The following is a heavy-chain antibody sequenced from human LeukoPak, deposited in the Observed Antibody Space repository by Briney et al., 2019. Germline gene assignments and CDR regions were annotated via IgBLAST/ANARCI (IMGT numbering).Heavy chain of an antibody. J-gene: IGHJ4*02. CDR1: GFTFSCSA. Sequence: GGSLRLSCAASGFTFSCSALHWLRQASGKGLERVGRIRSTANGYATAYAASVKGRFTISRDDSKNTAYLQMDSLNTEDTAVYYCTGNYYGSGSYADFDYWGQGTLVTVSS. CDR3: TGNYYGSGSYADFDY. D-gene: IGHD3-10*01. CDR2: IRSTANGYAT. V-gene: IGHV3-73*01.